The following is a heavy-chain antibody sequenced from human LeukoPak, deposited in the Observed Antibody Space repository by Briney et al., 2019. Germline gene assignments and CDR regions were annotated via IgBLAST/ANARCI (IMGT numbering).Heavy chain of an antibody. CDR2: INHSGST. Sequence: SETLSLTCAVYGGSFSGYYWSWIRQPPGKGLEWIGEINHSGSTNYNPSLKSRVTISVDTSKNQFSLKLSSVTAADTAVYYCARRPGYSSGWYATGLKYFDYWGQGTLATVSS. V-gene: IGHV4-34*01. CDR1: GGSFSGYY. CDR3: ARRPGYSSGWYATGLKYFDY. D-gene: IGHD6-19*01. J-gene: IGHJ4*02.